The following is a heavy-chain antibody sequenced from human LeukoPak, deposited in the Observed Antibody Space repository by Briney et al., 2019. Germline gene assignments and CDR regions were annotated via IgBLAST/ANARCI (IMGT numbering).Heavy chain of an antibody. V-gene: IGHV4-39*07. D-gene: IGHD3-9*01. CDR1: GGSISSSSYY. Sequence: TSETLSLTCTVSGGSISSSSYYWGWIRQPPGKGLEWIGSIYYSGSTYYNPSLKSRVTISVDTSKNQFSLKLSSVTAADTAVYYCATLVLDYFDYWGQGTLVAVSS. CDR3: ATLVLDYFDY. J-gene: IGHJ4*02. CDR2: IYYSGST.